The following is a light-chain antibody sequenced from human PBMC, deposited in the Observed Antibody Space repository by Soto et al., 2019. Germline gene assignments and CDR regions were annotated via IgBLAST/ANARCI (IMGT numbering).Light chain of an antibody. J-gene: IGKJ2*01. CDR1: QDIGTNY. Sequence: EIVLTQSPGTLSLSPGEGATLSCRSSQDIGTNYLAWYQQKPGQAPRLLIFGASSRASGVRGRFSGSGSGTDFTLTISRLEPEDSAVYYCQQFVNSPYMYTFGQGTKLEI. V-gene: IGKV3-20*01. CDR2: GAS. CDR3: QQFVNSPYMYT.